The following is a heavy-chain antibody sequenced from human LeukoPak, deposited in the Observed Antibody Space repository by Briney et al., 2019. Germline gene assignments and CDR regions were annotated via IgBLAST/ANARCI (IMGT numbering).Heavy chain of an antibody. J-gene: IGHJ5*02. CDR2: IYTSGST. V-gene: IGHV4-61*02. CDR3: ARDMAGTSLDWFDP. Sequence: EPSETLSLTCTVSGGSISSSSYYWSWIRQPAGKGLEWIGRIYTSGSTNYNPSLKSRVTMSVDTSKNQFSLKLSSVAAADTAVYYCARDMAGTSLDWFDPWGQGTLVTVSS. CDR1: GGSISSSSYY. D-gene: IGHD6-19*01.